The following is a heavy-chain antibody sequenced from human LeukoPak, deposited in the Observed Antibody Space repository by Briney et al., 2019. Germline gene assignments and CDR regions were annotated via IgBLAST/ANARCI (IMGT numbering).Heavy chain of an antibody. CDR3: ARGRGSSWYFDY. D-gene: IGHD6-13*01. V-gene: IGHV3-48*03. CDR2: ISWDGGST. J-gene: IGHJ4*02. Sequence: GGSLRLSCAASGFTFSSYEMNWVRQAPGKGLEWVSLISWDGGSTYYADSVKGRFTISRDNAKNSLYLQMNSLRAEDTAVYYCARGRGSSWYFDYWGQGTLVTVSS. CDR1: GFTFSSYE.